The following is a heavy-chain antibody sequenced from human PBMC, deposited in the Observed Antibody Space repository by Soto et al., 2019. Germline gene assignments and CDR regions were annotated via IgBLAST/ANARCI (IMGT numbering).Heavy chain of an antibody. D-gene: IGHD3-9*01. Sequence: GGSLRLCCAASGFNFDIYAFHWVRQSPGKGLEWLSVISYHGREIHYADAVKGRFTISRDKSRNTIYLQMNSLTYEDTAVYYCARDPVAVTGSFVDYWGQGTLVTVSS. J-gene: IGHJ4*02. CDR3: ARDPVAVTGSFVDY. CDR1: GFNFDIYA. V-gene: IGHV3-30-3*01. CDR2: ISYHGREI.